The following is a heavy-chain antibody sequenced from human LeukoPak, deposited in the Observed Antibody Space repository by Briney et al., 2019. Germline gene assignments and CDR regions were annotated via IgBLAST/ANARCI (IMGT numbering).Heavy chain of an antibody. V-gene: IGHV4-31*03. CDR3: ARDRVDTAMVTSTYYYYYMDV. CDR2: IYYSGST. J-gene: IGHJ6*03. CDR1: GGSISSGGYY. Sequence: SQTLSLTCTVSGGSISSGGYYWSWIRQHPGKGLEWIGYIYYSGSTYYNPSLKSRVTISVDTSKNQFSLKLSSVTAADTAVYYCARDRVDTAMVTSTYYYYYMDVWGKGTTVTVSS. D-gene: IGHD5-18*01.